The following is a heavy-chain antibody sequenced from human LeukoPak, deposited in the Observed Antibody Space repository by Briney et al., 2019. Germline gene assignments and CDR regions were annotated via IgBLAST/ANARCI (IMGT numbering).Heavy chain of an antibody. CDR1: GESFSGYY. CDR3: ARLATGSYSAYDDLDY. J-gene: IGHJ4*02. D-gene: IGHD5-12*01. CDR2: INHSGST. Sequence: PSETLSLTCAVYGESFSGYYWSWIRQPPGKGLEWIGEINHSGSTHHNPSLKSRVTISVDTSKKQFSLKLSSVTAADTAVYYCARLATGSYSAYDDLDYWGRGTLVTVSS. V-gene: IGHV4-34*01.